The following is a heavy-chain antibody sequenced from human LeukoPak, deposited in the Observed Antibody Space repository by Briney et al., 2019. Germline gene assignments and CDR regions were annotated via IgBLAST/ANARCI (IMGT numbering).Heavy chain of an antibody. CDR3: ARDKLHTGREGDFNY. J-gene: IGHJ4*02. CDR2: IYSGGDT. V-gene: IGHV3-53*01. Sequence: GGSLRLSCAASGFTVSNNYMTWVRQAPGKGLEWVSVIYSGGDTYYADSVKGRFTISRDNPKNTLYLQMNSLRAEDTAVYYCARDKLHTGREGDFNYWGQGTLVTVSS. CDR1: GFTVSNNY. D-gene: IGHD1-26*01.